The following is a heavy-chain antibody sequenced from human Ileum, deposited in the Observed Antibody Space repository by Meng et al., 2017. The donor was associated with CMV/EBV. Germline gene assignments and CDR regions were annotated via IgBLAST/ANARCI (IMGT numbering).Heavy chain of an antibody. Sequence: GGSLRLSCAASGFTFSSYWMSWVRQAPGKGLEWVANVKQDGSEKYYVDSVKGQFTISRDNAKNSLYLQMNSLRAEDTAVYYCARLTTGGADYFDYWGQGTPVTVSS. J-gene: IGHJ4*02. CDR3: ARLTTGGADYFDY. D-gene: IGHD4-11*01. V-gene: IGHV3-7*01. CDR1: GFTFSSYW. CDR2: VKQDGSEK.